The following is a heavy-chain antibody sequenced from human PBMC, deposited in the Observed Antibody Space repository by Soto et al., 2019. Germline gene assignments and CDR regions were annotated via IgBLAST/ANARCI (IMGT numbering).Heavy chain of an antibody. J-gene: IGHJ3*02. CDR2: ISGSGDST. D-gene: IGHD3-16*01. CDR3: AKDWGELFSSEGGAFDI. V-gene: IGHV3-23*01. Sequence: PGGSLRLSCAASEFTFSSYAMSWVRQAPGKGLEWVSVISGSGDSTYYADSVKGRFTISRDNSKNTLYLQMNSLRAEDTALYYCAKDWGELFSSEGGAFDIWGQGTMVTVSS. CDR1: EFTFSSYA.